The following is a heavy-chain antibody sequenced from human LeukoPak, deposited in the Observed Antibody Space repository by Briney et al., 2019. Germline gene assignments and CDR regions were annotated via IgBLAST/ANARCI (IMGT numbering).Heavy chain of an antibody. D-gene: IGHD6-6*01. Sequence: SVKVSCKASGGTFSSYAISWVRQAPGQGLEWMGGIIPTFGTANYAQKFQGRVTITTDESTSTAYMELSSLRSEDTAVYYCARDLRQLARDRFDPWGQGTLVTVSS. CDR3: ARDLRQLARDRFDP. CDR1: GGTFSSYA. CDR2: IIPTFGTA. J-gene: IGHJ5*02. V-gene: IGHV1-69*05.